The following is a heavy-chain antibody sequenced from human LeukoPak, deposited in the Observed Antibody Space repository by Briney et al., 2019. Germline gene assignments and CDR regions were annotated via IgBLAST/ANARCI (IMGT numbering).Heavy chain of an antibody. V-gene: IGHV3-23*01. CDR3: AKRDNNDYYTGLHVFDI. CDR1: GFIFSDYH. Sequence: GGSLRLSCAASGFIFSDYHMSWIRQAPGKGPEWVSGISGSGDRTYYRDSVKGRLTISRDNSKNTVDLQMNSLRVEDTAVYYCAKRDNNDYYTGLHVFDIWGQGTLVTVSS. CDR2: ISGSGDRT. D-gene: IGHD3-22*01. J-gene: IGHJ3*02.